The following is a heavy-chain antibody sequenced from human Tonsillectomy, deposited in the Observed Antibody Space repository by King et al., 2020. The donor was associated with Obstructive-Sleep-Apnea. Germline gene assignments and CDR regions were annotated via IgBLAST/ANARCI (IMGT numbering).Heavy chain of an antibody. CDR2: IYTGGST. CDR3: ARGSAYASAGXX. Sequence: EQLVQSGGGLVQPGGSLRLSCAASGFIVSSDYMSWVRQAPGKGLEWVSVIYTGGSTYYADSVKGRFTISRDDSKNTLYLQMNSLRAEDAAVYYCARGSAYASAGXXWXQGTLVTVSS. D-gene: IGHD2-2*01. V-gene: IGHV3-53*04. CDR1: GFIVSSDY. J-gene: IGHJ4*02.